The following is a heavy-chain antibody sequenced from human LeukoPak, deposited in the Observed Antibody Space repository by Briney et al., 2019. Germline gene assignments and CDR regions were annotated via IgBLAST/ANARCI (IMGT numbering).Heavy chain of an antibody. Sequence: ASVKVSCKASGYTFTGYYMHWVRQAPGQRLEWMGWINAGNGNTKYSQKFQGRVTITRDTSASTAYMELSSLRSEDTAVYYCAREYIVVVTAIPDYYGMDVWGQGTTVTVSS. D-gene: IGHD2-21*02. CDR2: INAGNGNT. J-gene: IGHJ6*02. V-gene: IGHV1-3*01. CDR1: GYTFTGYY. CDR3: AREYIVVVTAIPDYYGMDV.